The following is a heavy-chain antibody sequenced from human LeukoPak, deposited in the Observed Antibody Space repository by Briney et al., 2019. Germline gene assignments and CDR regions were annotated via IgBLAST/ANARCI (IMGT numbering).Heavy chain of an antibody. CDR2: INAGNGNT. CDR3: ARGPKYQPLNWFDP. Sequence: ASVKVSCKASGYTFASYAMHWVRQAPGQRLEWMGWINAGNGNTKYSQKFQGRVTITRDTSASTAYMELSSLRSEDTAVYYCARGPKYQPLNWFDPWGQGTLVTVSS. D-gene: IGHD2-2*01. CDR1: GYTFASYA. V-gene: IGHV1-3*01. J-gene: IGHJ5*02.